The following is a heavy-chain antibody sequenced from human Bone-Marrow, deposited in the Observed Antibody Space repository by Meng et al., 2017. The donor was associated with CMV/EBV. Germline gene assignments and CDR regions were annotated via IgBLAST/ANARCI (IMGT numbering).Heavy chain of an antibody. V-gene: IGHV3-30*02. CDR3: AKGQTADY. CDR2: IRHDGNYI. J-gene: IGHJ4*02. Sequence: GESLKISCAASGFTFSSYGMHWVRQTPGKGLEWVIFIRHDGNYIFDAASVKGRFTVSRDNSKNTLFLQMNSLRPEDTGIYYCAKGQTADYWGQGTLVTFSS. CDR1: GFTFSSYG.